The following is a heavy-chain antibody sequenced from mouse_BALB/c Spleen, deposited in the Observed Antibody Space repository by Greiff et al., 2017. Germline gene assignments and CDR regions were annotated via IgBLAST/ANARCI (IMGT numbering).Heavy chain of an antibody. Sequence: VQGVESGAELVRPGSSVKISCKASGYAFSSYWMNWVKQRPGQGLEWIGQIYPGDGDTNYNGKFKGKATLTADKSSSTAYMQLSSLTSKDSAVYFCARSEALLRLLDAMDYWGQGTSVTVSS. V-gene: IGHV1-80*01. CDR3: ARSEALLRLLDAMDY. CDR1: GYAFSSYW. J-gene: IGHJ4*01. D-gene: IGHD1-2*01. CDR2: IYPGDGDT.